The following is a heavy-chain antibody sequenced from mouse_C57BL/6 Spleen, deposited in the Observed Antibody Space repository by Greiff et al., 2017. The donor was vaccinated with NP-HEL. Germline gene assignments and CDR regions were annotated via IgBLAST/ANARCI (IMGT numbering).Heavy chain of an antibody. J-gene: IGHJ3*01. CDR3: ASYDGYSFAY. Sequence: VQLQQSGPGLVAPSQSLSITCTVSGFSLTSYAISWVRQPPGKGLEWLGVIWTGGGTNYNSALKSRLSISKDNSKSHVFLKMNSLQTDDTARYYCASYDGYSFAYWGQGTLVTVSA. D-gene: IGHD2-3*01. V-gene: IGHV2-9-1*01. CDR2: IWTGGGT. CDR1: GFSLTSYA.